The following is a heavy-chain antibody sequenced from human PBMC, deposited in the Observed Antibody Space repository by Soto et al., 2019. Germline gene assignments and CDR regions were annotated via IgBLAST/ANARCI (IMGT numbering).Heavy chain of an antibody. CDR2: ITSSSSHI. J-gene: IGHJ4*02. Sequence: GGSLRLSCVDSGVTFSTYSMNWVRQAPGKGLEWVSSITSSSSHIYYADSVKGRFTISRDNAKNSLYLQMNSLRAEDTAVYYCARAPNPYSGTYYFDYWGQGTPVTVS. D-gene: IGHD4-4*01. CDR3: ARAPNPYSGTYYFDY. CDR1: GVTFSTYS. V-gene: IGHV3-21*01.